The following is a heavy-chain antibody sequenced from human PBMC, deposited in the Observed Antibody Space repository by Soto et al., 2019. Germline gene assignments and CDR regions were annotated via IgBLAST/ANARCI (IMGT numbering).Heavy chain of an antibody. CDR3: ASAYYDGMGYYYGMDV. CDR2: IYYSGST. V-gene: IGHV4-39*07. D-gene: IGHD3-22*01. Sequence: PSETLSLTCTVSGGSVSSGSYYWGWFRQPPGKGLEWIGSIYYSGSTYYNPSLKSRVTISVDTSKNQFSLKLSSVTAADTAVYYCASAYYDGMGYYYGMDVWGYGTTVT. J-gene: IGHJ6*02. CDR1: GGSVSSGSYY.